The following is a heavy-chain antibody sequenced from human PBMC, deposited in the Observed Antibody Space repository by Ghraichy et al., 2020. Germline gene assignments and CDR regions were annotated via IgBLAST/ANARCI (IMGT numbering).Heavy chain of an antibody. CDR1: GDSVSSKSVA. D-gene: IGHD2/OR15-2a*01. CDR3: ARAFHSVLGFDP. V-gene: IGHV6-1*01. J-gene: IGHJ5*02. CDR2: TYYRSKWYT. Sequence: SQTLSLTRAISGDSVSSKSVAWNWIRQSPSRGLEWLGRTYYRSKWYTDYAVSVKSRITINPDTSKNQFSLQLNSVTPEDTAVYYCARAFHSVLGFDPWGQGTLVTVSS.